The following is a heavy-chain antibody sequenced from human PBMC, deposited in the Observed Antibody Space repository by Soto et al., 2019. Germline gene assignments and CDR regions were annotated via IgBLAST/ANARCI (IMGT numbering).Heavy chain of an antibody. CDR2: MNPNSGNT. Sequence: KVXSKASGSTFTSYDINWVRQATGQGLEWMGWMNPNSGNTGYAQKFQGRVTMTRNTSISTAYMELSSLRSEDTAVYYCARESPRGIAVAGTDYWGQGTLVTVS. CDR3: ARESPRGIAVAGTDY. V-gene: IGHV1-8*01. D-gene: IGHD6-19*01. J-gene: IGHJ4*02. CDR1: GSTFTSYD.